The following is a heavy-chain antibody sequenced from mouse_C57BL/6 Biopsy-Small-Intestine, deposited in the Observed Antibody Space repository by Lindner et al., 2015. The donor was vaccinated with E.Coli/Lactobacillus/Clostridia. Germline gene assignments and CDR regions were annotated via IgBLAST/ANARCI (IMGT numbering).Heavy chain of an antibody. CDR2: ILPGSGNT. J-gene: IGHJ2*02. CDR3: AREGDYDYDVVDY. CDR1: GYTFTGYW. Sequence: GTELMKPGASVKLSCKATGYTFTGYWIEWVKQRPGHGLEWIGEILPGSGNTDYNEKFKGKATFTADTSSNTAYMQLSSLTTEDSAIYYCAREGDYDYDVVDYWGQGTSLTVSS. V-gene: IGHV1-9*01. D-gene: IGHD2-4*01.